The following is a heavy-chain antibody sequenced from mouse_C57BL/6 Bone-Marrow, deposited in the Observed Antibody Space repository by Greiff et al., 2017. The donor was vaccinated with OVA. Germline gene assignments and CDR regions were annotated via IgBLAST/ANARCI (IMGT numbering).Heavy chain of an antibody. CDR1: GYAFSSYW. J-gene: IGHJ1*03. CDR3: APYYGSSDWYFDV. D-gene: IGHD1-1*01. Sequence: QVQLKESGAELVKPGASVKISCKASGYAFSSYWMNWVKQRPGKGLEWIGQIYPGDGDTNYNGKFKGKATLTADKSSSTAYMQLSSLTSEDSAVYFCAPYYGSSDWYFDVWGTGTTVTVSS. CDR2: IYPGDGDT. V-gene: IGHV1-80*01.